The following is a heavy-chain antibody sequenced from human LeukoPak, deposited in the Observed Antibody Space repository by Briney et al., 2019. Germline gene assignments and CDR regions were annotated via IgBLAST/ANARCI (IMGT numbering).Heavy chain of an antibody. D-gene: IGHD6-19*01. CDR3: ARASRYSSDWWFPPDADKYYFDY. J-gene: IGHJ4*02. V-gene: IGHV4-59*01. CDR1: GGSISSYY. Sequence: PSETLSLTCTVSGGSISSYYWSWIRQPPGKGLEWIGYIYYSGSTNYNPSLKSRVTISVDTSKNQFSLKLSSVTAADTAVYYCARASRYSSDWWFPPDADKYYFDYWGQGTLVTVSS. CDR2: IYYSGST.